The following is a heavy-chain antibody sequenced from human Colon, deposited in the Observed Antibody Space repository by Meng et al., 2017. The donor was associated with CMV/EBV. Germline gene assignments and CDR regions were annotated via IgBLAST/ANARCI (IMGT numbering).Heavy chain of an antibody. CDR1: GFTFSSYA. V-gene: IGHV3-30-3*01. D-gene: IGHD3-3*01. J-gene: IGHJ6*02. CDR3: ARDRYDFWSGHITYYYYGMDV. Sequence: GGSLRLSCAASGFTFSSYAMHWVRQAPGKGLEWVAVISYDGSNKYYADSVKGRFTISRDNSKNTLYLQMNSLRAKDTAVYYCARDRYDFWSGHITYYYYGMDVWGQGTTVTVSS. CDR2: ISYDGSNK.